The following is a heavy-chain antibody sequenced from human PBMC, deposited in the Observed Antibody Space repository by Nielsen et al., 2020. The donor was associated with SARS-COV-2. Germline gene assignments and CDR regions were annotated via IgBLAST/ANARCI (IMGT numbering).Heavy chain of an antibody. D-gene: IGHD6-19*01. Sequence: SETLSLTCTVSGGSISSSSYYWGWIRQPPGKGLEWIGSIYYSGSTYYSPSLKSRVTISVDTSKNQFSLKLSSVTAADTAVYYCARPLDHSSGWQNWFDPWGQGTLVTVSS. V-gene: IGHV4-39*01. CDR1: GGSISSSSYY. CDR2: IYYSGST. J-gene: IGHJ5*02. CDR3: ARPLDHSSGWQNWFDP.